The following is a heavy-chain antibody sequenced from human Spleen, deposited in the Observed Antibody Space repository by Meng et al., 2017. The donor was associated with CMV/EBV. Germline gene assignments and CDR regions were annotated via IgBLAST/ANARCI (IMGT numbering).Heavy chain of an antibody. CDR3: AKSKGQRDAFDI. J-gene: IGHJ3*02. CDR1: GFTLSDHE. V-gene: IGHV3-23*01. Sequence: GESLKISCAASGFTLSDHEMNWVRQAPGKGLEWVSAVSAGGASTYYTDPVKGRFTISRDSSKNALYLQMNSLRVEDTAIYYCAKSKGQRDAFDIWGQGTMVTVSS. D-gene: IGHD6-25*01. CDR2: VSAGGAST.